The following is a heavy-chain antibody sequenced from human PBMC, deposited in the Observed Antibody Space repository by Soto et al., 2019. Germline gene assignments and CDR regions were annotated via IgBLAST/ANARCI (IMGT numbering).Heavy chain of an antibody. CDR3: ATELHEYYDSSGWPVLDY. D-gene: IGHD3-22*01. Sequence: GGSLRLSCAASGFSLSNYWMQWVRQAPGKGPMWVSRINVDGTSRDYADAVKGRVTMTEDTSTDTAYMELSSLRSEDTAVYYCATELHEYYDSSGWPVLDYWGQGTLVTVSS. V-gene: IGHV3-74*01. CDR2: INVDGTSR. CDR1: GFSLSNYW. J-gene: IGHJ4*02.